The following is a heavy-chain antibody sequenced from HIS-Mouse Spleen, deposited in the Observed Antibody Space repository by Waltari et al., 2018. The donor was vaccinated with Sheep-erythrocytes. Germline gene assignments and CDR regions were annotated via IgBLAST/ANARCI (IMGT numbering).Heavy chain of an antibody. J-gene: IGHJ4*02. V-gene: IGHV3-21*01. Sequence: EVQLVESGGGLVKPGGSLRLACAASGFAFCSYSINWVRQAPGKGLEWVSSISSSSSYIYYADSVKGRFTISRDNAKNSLYLQMNSLRAEDTAVYYCARVASGATFDYWGQGTLVTVSS. CDR3: ARVASGATFDY. CDR1: GFAFCSYS. D-gene: IGHD1-26*01. CDR2: ISSSSSYI.